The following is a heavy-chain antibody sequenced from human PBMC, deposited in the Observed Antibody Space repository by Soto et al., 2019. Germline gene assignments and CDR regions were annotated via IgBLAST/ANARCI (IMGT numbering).Heavy chain of an antibody. CDR2: INPSGGST. Sequence: ASVKVSCKASGYTLTTHYMQWVRQAPGQGLEWMGVINPSGGSTSYAQKFQGRVTMTSDTSTSTVYMELSSLRSEDTAVYYCARAFGTALAATYIFDQWGQGTLVTVSS. CDR3: ARAFGTALAATYIFDQ. CDR1: GYTLTTHY. J-gene: IGHJ4*02. D-gene: IGHD6-19*01. V-gene: IGHV1-46*01.